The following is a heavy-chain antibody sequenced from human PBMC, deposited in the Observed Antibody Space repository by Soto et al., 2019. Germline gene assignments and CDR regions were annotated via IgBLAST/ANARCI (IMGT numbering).Heavy chain of an antibody. Sequence: QVQLVQSGAEVKKPGASVKVSCKASGYSFTSYGISWVRQAPGQGLEWMGWISAYNSNRKYAQKFQGRVTMTTDTTTSTAYMELRSLRSDDTAVYYCARDLGGFPDYWGQGTLVTVSS. CDR2: ISAYNSNR. V-gene: IGHV1-18*01. D-gene: IGHD5-12*01. CDR3: ARDLGGFPDY. CDR1: GYSFTSYG. J-gene: IGHJ4*02.